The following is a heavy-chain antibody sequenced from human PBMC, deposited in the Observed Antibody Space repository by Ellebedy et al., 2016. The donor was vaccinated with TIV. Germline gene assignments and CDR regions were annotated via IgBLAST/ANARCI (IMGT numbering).Heavy chain of an antibody. D-gene: IGHD3-10*01. V-gene: IGHV1-69*13. CDR1: GCTFSSYA. CDR2: IIPIFGTA. Sequence: SVKVSCXASGCTFSSYAISWVRQAPGQGLEWMGGIIPIFGTANYAQKFQGRVTITADESTSTAYMELSSLRSEDTAVYYCARANITMVRGVEGPSWSSFYYFDYWGRGTLVTVSS. CDR3: ARANITMVRGVEGPSWSSFYYFDY. J-gene: IGHJ4*02.